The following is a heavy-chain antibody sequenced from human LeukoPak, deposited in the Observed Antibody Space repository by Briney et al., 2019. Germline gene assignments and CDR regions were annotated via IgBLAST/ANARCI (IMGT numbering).Heavy chain of an antibody. CDR3: ARDLLPGLYFDY. D-gene: IGHD1-14*01. J-gene: IGHJ4*02. Sequence: PSETLSLTCTVSGGSISSGGYSWSWIRQHPGKGLEWIGYIYYSGSTYHNPSLKSRVTISVDTSKNQFSLKLSSVTAADTAVYYCARDLLPGLYFDYWGQGTLVTVSS. V-gene: IGHV4-31*03. CDR1: GGSISSGGYS. CDR2: IYYSGST.